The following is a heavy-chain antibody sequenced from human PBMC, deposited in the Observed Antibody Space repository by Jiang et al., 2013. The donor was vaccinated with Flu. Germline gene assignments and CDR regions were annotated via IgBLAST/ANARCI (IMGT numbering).Heavy chain of an antibody. CDR1: GYTFTGYY. CDR2: INPNSGGT. Sequence: GAEVKKPGASVKVSCKASGYTFTGYYMHWVRQAPGQGLEWMGWINPNSGGTNYAQKFQGWVTMTRDTSISTAYMELSRLRSDDTAVYYCARDLSYYDSSGYYKNDAFDIWGQGTMVTVSS. CDR3: ARDLSYYDSSGYYKNDAFDI. D-gene: IGHD3-22*01. J-gene: IGHJ3*02. V-gene: IGHV1-2*04.